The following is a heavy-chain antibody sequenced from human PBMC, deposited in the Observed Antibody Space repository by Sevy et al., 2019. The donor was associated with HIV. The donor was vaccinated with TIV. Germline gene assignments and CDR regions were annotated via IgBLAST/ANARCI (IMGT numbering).Heavy chain of an antibody. CDR2: ISWNGANI. V-gene: IGHV3-43D*04. CDR1: GFTFDDHA. D-gene: IGHD2-21*01. Sequence: GGSLRLSCAASGFTFDDHAMHWVRQAPGKGLEWISLISWNGANIEYAHSVKGRFTVSRDNSKNSLYLQMNSLRVEDTALYYCAKDYGAYYYMEVWGKGTTVTVSS. CDR3: AKDYGAYYYMEV. J-gene: IGHJ6*03.